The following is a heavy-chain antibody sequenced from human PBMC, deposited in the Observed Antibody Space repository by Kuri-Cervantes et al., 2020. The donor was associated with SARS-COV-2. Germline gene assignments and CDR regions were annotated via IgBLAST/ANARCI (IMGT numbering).Heavy chain of an antibody. CDR3: ARDSREYCSSTSCSWFDP. Sequence: GGSLRLSCAASGFTFSSYAMHWVRQAPGKGLEYVSAISSNGGSTYYANSMKGRFTISRDNSKNTLYLQMGSLRAEDMAVYYCARDSREYCSSTSCSWFDPWGQGTLVTVSS. CDR2: ISSNGGST. V-gene: IGHV3-64*01. CDR1: GFTFSSYA. D-gene: IGHD2-2*01. J-gene: IGHJ5*02.